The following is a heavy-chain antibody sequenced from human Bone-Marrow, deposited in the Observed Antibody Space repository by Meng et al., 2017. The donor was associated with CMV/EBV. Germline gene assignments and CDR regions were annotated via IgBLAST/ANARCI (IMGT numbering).Heavy chain of an antibody. CDR1: GDSFSGFY. Sequence: SETLSLTCAFYGDSFSGFYWNWIRQPPGKGLEWIGAISHSGNTNYNPSLKSRVTISVDASKNQFSLKLSSVTAADTAVYYCARGKSALRGLLRFLEWWFDPWGQGTLVTVSS. J-gene: IGHJ5*02. D-gene: IGHD3-3*01. CDR2: ISHSGNT. V-gene: IGHV4-34*01. CDR3: ARGKSALRGLLRFLEWWFDP.